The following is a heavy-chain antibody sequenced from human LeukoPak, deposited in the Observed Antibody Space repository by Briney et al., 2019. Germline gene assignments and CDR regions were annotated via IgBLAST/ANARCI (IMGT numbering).Heavy chain of an antibody. V-gene: IGHV3-74*01. CDR2: INTDGSST. Sequence: QSGGSLRLSCAASGFTFSSYGMHWVRQAPGKGLVWVSRINTDGSSTSYADSVKGRFTISRDNAKNTLYLQMNSLRAEDTAVYYCAKTFGLIDPFEYWGQGTLVTVSS. CDR3: AKTFGLIDPFEY. CDR1: GFTFSSYG. D-gene: IGHD2/OR15-2a*01. J-gene: IGHJ4*02.